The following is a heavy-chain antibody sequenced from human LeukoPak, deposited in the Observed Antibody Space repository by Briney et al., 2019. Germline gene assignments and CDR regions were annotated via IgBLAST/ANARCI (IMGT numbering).Heavy chain of an antibody. J-gene: IGHJ4*02. CDR3: ASYNSGADY. CDR2: MSFDGSKT. V-gene: IGHV3-30*03. CDR1: GFTFSSYT. D-gene: IGHD5-12*01. Sequence: PGGSLRLSCAASGFTFSSYTMHWVRQAPGKGLEWVAVMSFDGSKTFYADSVKGRFTISRDNSKNTLYLQMDSLRPEDTAVYYCASYNSGADYWGQGTLVTISS.